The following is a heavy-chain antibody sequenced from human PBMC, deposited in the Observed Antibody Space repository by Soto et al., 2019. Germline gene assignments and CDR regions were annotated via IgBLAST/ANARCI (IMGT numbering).Heavy chain of an antibody. CDR3: ARGSHCGGDCYSGYYYYGMDV. Sequence: SETLSLTCTVSGGSVSSGRNYWNWIRQPPGKGLEWIGYMYYSRSTNYNPSLKSRVTISVDTSKNQFSLKLTSVTAADTAVYYCARGSHCGGDCYSGYYYYGMDVWGQGTTVTVSS. D-gene: IGHD2-21*02. J-gene: IGHJ6*02. CDR1: GGSVSSGRNY. CDR2: MYYSRST. V-gene: IGHV4-61*01.